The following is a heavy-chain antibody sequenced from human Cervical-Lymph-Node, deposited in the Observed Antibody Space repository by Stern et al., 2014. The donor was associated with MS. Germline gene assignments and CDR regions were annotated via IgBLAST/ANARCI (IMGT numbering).Heavy chain of an antibody. Sequence: VELVESGVEVKKPGASVKVSCKASEYPFTRHDLNWVRQATGHGLEWIGWMNPNNGTTGYAQKFQDRVTMTRDTSISTAYMELSSLTSEDTAVYYCARRDCSGGSCYMGVSHWGQGTLVTVSS. CDR3: ARRDCSGGSCYMGVSH. V-gene: IGHV1-8*01. CDR1: EYPFTRHD. CDR2: MNPNNGTT. D-gene: IGHD2-15*01. J-gene: IGHJ4*02.